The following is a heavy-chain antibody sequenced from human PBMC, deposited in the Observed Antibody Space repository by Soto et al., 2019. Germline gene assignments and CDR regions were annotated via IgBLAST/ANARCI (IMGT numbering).Heavy chain of an antibody. D-gene: IGHD3-22*01. CDR1: GGTFSSYT. V-gene: IGHV1-69*02. Sequence: QVQLVQSGAEVKKPGSSVKVSCKASGGTFSSYTISWVRQAPGQGLEWMGRIIPILGIANYAQKFQGRVTITADKSTSTAYMELSSLTSEDTAVDYCARNTDSSGYYYDYWGQGTLVTVSS. CDR3: ARNTDSSGYYYDY. CDR2: IIPILGIA. J-gene: IGHJ4*02.